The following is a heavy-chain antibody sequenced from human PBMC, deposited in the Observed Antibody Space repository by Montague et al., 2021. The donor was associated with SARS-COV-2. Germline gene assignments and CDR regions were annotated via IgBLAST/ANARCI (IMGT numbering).Heavy chain of an antibody. CDR2: INHSGST. J-gene: IGHJ4*02. D-gene: IGHD6-19*01. CDR1: GGSFRGYY. CDR3: ARDAAVAGIDY. V-gene: IGHV4-34*01. Sequence: SETLSLTCAVYGGSFRGYYWSWIRQPPGKGLEWIGEINHSGSTNYNPSLKSRVTISVDTSKNQFSLKLSSVTAADTAVYYCARDAAVAGIDYWGQGTLVTVSS.